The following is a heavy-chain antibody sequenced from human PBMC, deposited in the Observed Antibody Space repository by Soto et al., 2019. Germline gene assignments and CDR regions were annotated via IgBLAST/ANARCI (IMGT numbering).Heavy chain of an antibody. V-gene: IGHV5-51*01. CDR3: AGQHVLRYFDQGGTDV. CDR1: GYSFTSYW. Sequence: GESLKISCKGSGYSFTSYWIGWVRQMPGKGLEWMGIIYPGDSDTRYSPSFQGQVTISADKSISTAYLQWSSLKASDTAMYYCAGQHVLRYFDQGGTDVWGPATTVPVSS. D-gene: IGHD3-9*01. J-gene: IGHJ6*02. CDR2: IYPGDSDT.